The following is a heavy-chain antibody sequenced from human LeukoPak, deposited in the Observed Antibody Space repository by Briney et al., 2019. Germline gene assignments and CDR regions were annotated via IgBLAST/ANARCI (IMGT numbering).Heavy chain of an antibody. V-gene: IGHV3-23*01. CDR2: ISGSGGST. J-gene: IGHJ4*02. Sequence: GGSLRLSCAASGSTFSIYAMSWVRQAPGKGLEWVSTISGSGGSTYYADSVRGRFTISRDNSKNTLYLQMNSLRAEDTAVYYCARGGHSSAFFDYWGQGTLVTVSS. CDR1: GSTFSIYA. CDR3: ARGGHSSAFFDY. D-gene: IGHD3-22*01.